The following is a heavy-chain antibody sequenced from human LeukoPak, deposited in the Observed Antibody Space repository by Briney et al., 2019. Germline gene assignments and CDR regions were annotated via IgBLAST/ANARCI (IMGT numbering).Heavy chain of an antibody. CDR2: INPNSGGT. CDR1: GYTFTGYY. CDR3: ARGRDYSNYAFDY. J-gene: IGHJ4*02. Sequence: SVKVSCKASGYTFTGYYMHWVRQAPGQGLEWMGWINPNSGGTNYAQKFQGRVTMTRDTSISTAYMELSRLRSDDTAVYYCARGRDYSNYAFDYWGQGTLVTGSS. V-gene: IGHV1-2*02. D-gene: IGHD4-11*01.